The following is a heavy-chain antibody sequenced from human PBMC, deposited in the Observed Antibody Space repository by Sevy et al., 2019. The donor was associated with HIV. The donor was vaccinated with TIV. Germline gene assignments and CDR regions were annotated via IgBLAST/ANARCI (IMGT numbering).Heavy chain of an antibody. CDR1: GYTLTSYG. J-gene: IGHJ6*02. D-gene: IGHD4-17*01. Sequence: ASVKVSCKASGYTLTSYGISWVRQAPGQGLEWMGWISAYNGNTNYAQKLQGRVTMTTDTSTSTAYMELRSLRSDDTAVYYCARCQDYGDYEIDYYGMDVWGQGTTVTVSS. V-gene: IGHV1-18*04. CDR2: ISAYNGNT. CDR3: ARCQDYGDYEIDYYGMDV.